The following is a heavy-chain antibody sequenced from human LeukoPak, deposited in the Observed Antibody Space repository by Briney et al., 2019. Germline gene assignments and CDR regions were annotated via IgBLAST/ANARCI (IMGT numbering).Heavy chain of an antibody. V-gene: IGHV3-15*07. Sequence: PGGSLRLSCAASGFGFSGAWMNWVRQAPGKGLEWVGRIRLESEGGTVDYAAPVKGRFTISRDDSENMMYLQMNSLRAEDTAVYYCARDREEAGTAFGYWGQGTLVTVSS. D-gene: IGHD1-1*01. CDR1: GFGFSGAW. CDR3: ARDREEAGTAFGY. CDR2: IRLESEGGTV. J-gene: IGHJ4*02.